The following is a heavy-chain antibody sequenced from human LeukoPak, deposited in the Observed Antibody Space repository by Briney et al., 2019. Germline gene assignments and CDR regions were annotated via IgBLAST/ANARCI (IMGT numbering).Heavy chain of an antibody. CDR2: IIPILGIA. D-gene: IGHD3-22*01. J-gene: IGHJ4*02. V-gene: IGHV1-69*04. CDR3: ARDGYDSSGCFDY. CDR1: GGTFSSYA. Sequence: SVKVSCKASGGTFSSYAISWVRQAPGQGLEWMGRIIPILGIANYAQKFQGRVTITADKSTSTAYMELSSLRSEDTAVYYCARDGYDSSGCFDYWGQGTLVTVSS.